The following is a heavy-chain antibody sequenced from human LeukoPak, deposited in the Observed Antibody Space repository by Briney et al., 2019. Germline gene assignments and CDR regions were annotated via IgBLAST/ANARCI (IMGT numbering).Heavy chain of an antibody. CDR3: AREPWGNTQWLMREDAFDI. V-gene: IGHV3-30-3*01. CDR1: GFTFSSYA. D-gene: IGHD6-19*01. CDR2: ISYDGSNK. J-gene: IGHJ3*02. Sequence: GGSLRLSCAASGFTFSSYAMHWVRQAPGKGLEWVAVISYDGSNKYYADSVKGRFTISRDNAKNSLYLQMNSLRAEDTAVYYCAREPWGNTQWLMREDAFDIWGQGTMVTVSS.